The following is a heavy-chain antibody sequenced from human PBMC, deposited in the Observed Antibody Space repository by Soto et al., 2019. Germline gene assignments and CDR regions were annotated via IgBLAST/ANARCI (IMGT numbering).Heavy chain of an antibody. J-gene: IGHJ4*02. D-gene: IGHD6-13*01. V-gene: IGHV5-51*01. CDR3: AKQGFPAGGSKYYDY. CDR1: GYSFTKNW. Sequence: PGESLKISCKGSGYSFTKNWIGWVRQMPGKGLEWMGIIYPGDSDTRYSPSFQGQVTFSADKSISTAYLQWSSLKASDTAMYYFAKQGFPAGGSKYYDYWGQGTLVTVSS. CDR2: IYPGDSDT.